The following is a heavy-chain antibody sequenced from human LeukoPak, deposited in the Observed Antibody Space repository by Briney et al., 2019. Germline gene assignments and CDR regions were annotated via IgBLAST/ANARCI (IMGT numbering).Heavy chain of an antibody. Sequence: GGSLRLSCAASGFTFSSYAMHWVRQAPGKGLEWVAVISYDGSNKYYADSVKGRFTISRDNSKNTLYLQMNSLRAEDTAVYYCARGGLETSYWGQGTLVTVSS. CDR1: GFTFSSYA. CDR2: ISYDGSNK. J-gene: IGHJ4*02. D-gene: IGHD3-3*01. V-gene: IGHV3-30*04. CDR3: ARGGLETSY.